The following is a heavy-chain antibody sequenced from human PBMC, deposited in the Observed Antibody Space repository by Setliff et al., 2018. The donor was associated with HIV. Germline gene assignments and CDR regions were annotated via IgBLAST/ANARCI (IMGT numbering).Heavy chain of an antibody. V-gene: IGHV1-2*02. Sequence: ASVKVSCKSSGYTFTAHHIHWVRQAPGQGPEWMGWIIPKSGETSYAEKFRGRVTMTRDTSLSTAYMELSWLTSDDTAVYHCARVVDRDYDFWSAYEYWGQGTMVTVSS. J-gene: IGHJ4*02. D-gene: IGHD3-3*01. CDR3: ARVVDRDYDFWSAYEY. CDR1: GYTFTAHH. CDR2: IIPKSGET.